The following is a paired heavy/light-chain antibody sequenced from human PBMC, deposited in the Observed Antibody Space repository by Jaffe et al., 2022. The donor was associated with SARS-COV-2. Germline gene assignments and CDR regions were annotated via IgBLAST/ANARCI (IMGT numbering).Light chain of an antibody. CDR1: QNIRSS. CDR2: GAS. V-gene: IGKV3-15*01. CDR3: QQYNDWPPLT. J-gene: IGKJ4*01. Sequence: EIVMTQSPATLSVSPGERATLSCRASQNIRSSLAWYRQKPGQAPKLLIYGASTRATGVPARFSGSGSGTEFTLTISSLQSEDFAVYYCQQYNDWPPLTFGGGTKVEVK.
Heavy chain of an antibody. V-gene: IGHV3-30-3*01. D-gene: IGHD3-10*01. CDR2: ISYDGNDT. CDR3: ARDSYGGSNYYWFDF. J-gene: IGHJ4*02. CDR1: GFTFSSYA. Sequence: QVQLVESGGGVVQPGRSLRLSCAASGFTFSSYALHWVRQAPGKGLEWVAVISYDGNDTYYTDSVQGRFTISRDNSKNTLYLQMDSLRTEDAAVYFCARDSYGGSNYYWFDFWGQGTLVTVSS.